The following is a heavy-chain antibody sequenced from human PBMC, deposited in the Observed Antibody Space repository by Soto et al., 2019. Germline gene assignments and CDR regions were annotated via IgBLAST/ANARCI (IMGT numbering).Heavy chain of an antibody. CDR3: ARGTGHYYYGMDV. D-gene: IGHD1-1*01. V-gene: IGHV3-53*01. CDR2: IYSGGST. CDR1: GFTVSSNY. Sequence: GGSLRLSCAASGFTVSSNYMSWVRQAPGKGLKWVSVIYSGGSTYYADSVKGRFTISRDNSKNTLYLQMSSLRAEDTAVYYCARGTGHYYYGMDVWGQGTTVTVSS. J-gene: IGHJ6*02.